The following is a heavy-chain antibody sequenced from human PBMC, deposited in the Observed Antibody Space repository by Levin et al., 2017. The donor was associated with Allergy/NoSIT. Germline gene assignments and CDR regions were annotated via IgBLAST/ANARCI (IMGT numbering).Heavy chain of an antibody. CDR3: AKDQYYHGSGSYSDY. CDR1: GFSSSRYA. CDR2: ISGSGGST. D-gene: IGHD3-10*01. J-gene: IGHJ4*02. Sequence: GGSLRLSCAASGFSSSRYAMSWVRQAPGKGLEWVSAISGSGGSTYYADSVKGRFTISRDNSKNTLYLQMNSLRAEDTAVYYCAKDQYYHGSGSYSDYWGQGTLVTVSS. V-gene: IGHV3-23*01.